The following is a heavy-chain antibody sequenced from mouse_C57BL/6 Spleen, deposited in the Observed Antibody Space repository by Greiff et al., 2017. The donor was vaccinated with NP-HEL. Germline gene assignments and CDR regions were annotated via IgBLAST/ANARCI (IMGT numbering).Heavy chain of an antibody. CDR3: ARRLYDGYSAWFAY. Sequence: QVQLQQPGAELVKPGASVKLSCKASGYTFTSYWMQWVKQRPGQGLEWIGEIDPSDSYTNYNQKFKGKATLTVDTSSSTAYMQLSSLTSEDSAVYYCARRLYDGYSAWFAYWGQVTLVTVSA. V-gene: IGHV1-50*01. J-gene: IGHJ3*01. CDR2: IDPSDSYT. D-gene: IGHD2-3*01. CDR1: GYTFTSYW.